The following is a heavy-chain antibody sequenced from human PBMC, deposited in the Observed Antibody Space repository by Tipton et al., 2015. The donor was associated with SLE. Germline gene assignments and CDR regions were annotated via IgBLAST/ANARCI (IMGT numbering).Heavy chain of an antibody. D-gene: IGHD3-9*01. V-gene: IGHV4-39*07. CDR1: GGSISSSSYY. J-gene: IGHJ4*02. CDR3: ARSHHDILEVDY. CDR2: IYYSGST. Sequence: TLSLTCTVSGGSISSSSYYWGWIRQPPGKGLGWIGSIYYSGSTYYNPSLKSRVTISVDTSKNQFSLKLSSVTAADTAVYYCARSHHDILEVDYWGQGTLVTVSS.